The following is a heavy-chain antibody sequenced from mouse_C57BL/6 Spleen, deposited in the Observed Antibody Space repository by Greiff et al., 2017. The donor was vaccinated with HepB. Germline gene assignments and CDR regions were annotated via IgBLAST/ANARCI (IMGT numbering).Heavy chain of an antibody. D-gene: IGHD1-1*01. CDR3: ARQDGYGSSYGNYAMDY. CDR1: GYTFTSYW. J-gene: IGHJ4*01. Sequence: QVQLQQPGAELVMPGASVKLSCKASGYTFTSYWMHWVKQRPGQGLEWIGEIDPSDSYTNYNQKFKGKSTLTVDKSSRTAYMQLRSLTSEDSAVYYCARQDGYGSSYGNYAMDYWGQGTSVTVSA. CDR2: IDPSDSYT. V-gene: IGHV1-69*01.